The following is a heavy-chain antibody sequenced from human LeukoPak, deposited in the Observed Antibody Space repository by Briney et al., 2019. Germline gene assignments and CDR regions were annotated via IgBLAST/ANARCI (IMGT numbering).Heavy chain of an antibody. D-gene: IGHD1-26*01. Sequence: ASVKVSCKASGYTFTDYYMHWVRQAPGQGLEWMGWISAYNGNTNYAQKVQGRVTMTRDTSTSTVYMELRSLKSDDTAVYYCARGLDSGSPPLGTFEIWGQGTMVTVSS. V-gene: IGHV1-18*04. CDR3: ARGLDSGSPPLGTFEI. CDR2: ISAYNGNT. J-gene: IGHJ3*02. CDR1: GYTFTDYY.